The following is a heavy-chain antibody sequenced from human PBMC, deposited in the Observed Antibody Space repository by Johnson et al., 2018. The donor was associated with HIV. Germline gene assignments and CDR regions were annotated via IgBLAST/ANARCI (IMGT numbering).Heavy chain of an antibody. CDR2: ISHDGYNE. J-gene: IGHJ3*02. CDR1: GFTFSSYA. CDR3: ARGAITFGGVTDAFDI. V-gene: IGHV3-30*04. Sequence: QVQLVESGGDLVKPGGFLRLSCAASGFTFSSYAMHWVRQAPGKGLEWVAVISHDGYNEDYGDSVQGRFTISRDNSKNSLYLQLNSLRPEDTAVFYCARGAITFGGVTDAFDIWGQGTMVTVSS. D-gene: IGHD3-16*01.